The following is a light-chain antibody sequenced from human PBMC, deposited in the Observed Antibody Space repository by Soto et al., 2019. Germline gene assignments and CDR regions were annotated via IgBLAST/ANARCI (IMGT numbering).Light chain of an antibody. CDR2: SAS. J-gene: IGKJ1*01. V-gene: IGKV1D-12*01. Sequence: RVTQSPSSVSASVGDRVTITCATSKDISSSVAWYQQKQGKXXNXXIFSASALHRGVPPRFRGSGSGTALTLTVSSLKPEDFAMDYCQQADSFPWTFGQGTKVDI. CDR3: QQADSFPWT. CDR1: KDISSS.